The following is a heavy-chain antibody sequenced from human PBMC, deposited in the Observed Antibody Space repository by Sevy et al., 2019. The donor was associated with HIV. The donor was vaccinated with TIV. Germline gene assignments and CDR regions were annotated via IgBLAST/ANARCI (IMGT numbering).Heavy chain of an antibody. CDR2: IYYTGTT. CDR1: GGSISSDNSY. V-gene: IGHV4-39*01. J-gene: IGHJ5*02. Sequence: SETLSLTCTVSGGSISSDNSYCDWIRQPQGKGLEWIGSIYYTGTTNYNPSLKSRVTISVDTSKSQFSLRLSSVTAADTAVYYCARQFHGDYVGWLDPWGQGTLVTVSS. D-gene: IGHD4-17*01. CDR3: ARQFHGDYVGWLDP.